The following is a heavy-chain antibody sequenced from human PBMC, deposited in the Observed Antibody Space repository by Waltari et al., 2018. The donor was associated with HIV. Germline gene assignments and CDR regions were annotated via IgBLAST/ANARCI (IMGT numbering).Heavy chain of an antibody. CDR2: MNPNRGNT. J-gene: IGHJ4*02. CDR1: GYTFTSYD. V-gene: IGHV1-8*01. Sequence: QVQLVQSGAEVTKPGASVKVSCKASGYTFTSYDINWVRQATGQGLEWMGWMNPNRGNTGYTQKFQGRVTMTRNTSTSTAYMEVSSLRSEDTAVYYCARRGRVSTGPCYFDYWGQGTLVTVSS. D-gene: IGHD1-1*01. CDR3: ARRGRVSTGPCYFDY.